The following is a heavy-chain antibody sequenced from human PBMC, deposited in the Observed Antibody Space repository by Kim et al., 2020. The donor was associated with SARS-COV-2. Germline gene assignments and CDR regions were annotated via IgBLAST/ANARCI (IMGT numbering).Heavy chain of an antibody. D-gene: IGHD3-22*01. CDR3: ARVLAYYDSSPVDY. J-gene: IGHJ4*02. Sequence: SETLSLTCTVSGGSISSGGYYWSWIRQHPGKGLEWIGYIYYSGSTYYNPSLKSRVTISVDTSKNQFSLKLSSVTAADTAVYYCARVLAYYDSSPVDYWGQGTMVTVSS. V-gene: IGHV4-31*03. CDR2: IYYSGST. CDR1: GGSISSGGYY.